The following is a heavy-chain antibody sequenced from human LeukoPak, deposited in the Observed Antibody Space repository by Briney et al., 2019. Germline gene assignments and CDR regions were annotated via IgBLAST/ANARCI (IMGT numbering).Heavy chain of an antibody. V-gene: IGHV5-51*01. CDR1: GYIFTNYW. CDR2: IYPGDSDT. J-gene: IGHJ4*02. Sequence: GESLKISCKGSGYIFTNYWIGWVRQLPGKGLEWMGIIYPGDSDTRYSPSFQGQVTISADKSISTAYLQWSSLKASGTAMYYCARPPNYCSGGSCYWEFDYWGQGTLVTVSS. CDR3: ARPPNYCSGGSCYWEFDY. D-gene: IGHD2-15*01.